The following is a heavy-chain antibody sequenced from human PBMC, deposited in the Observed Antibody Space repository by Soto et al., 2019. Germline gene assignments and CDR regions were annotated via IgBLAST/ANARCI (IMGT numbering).Heavy chain of an antibody. CDR3: AGENCSGGSCYSYAFDI. V-gene: IGHV4-59*08. J-gene: IGHJ3*02. D-gene: IGHD2-15*01. Sequence: KTSETLSLTCTVSGGSINSYYWNWIRQPPGKGLEWIGYIYYSGSTKYIPSLKSRVTISVDTSKNQFSLKLSSVTAADTAIYYCAGENCSGGSCYSYAFDIWGQGTMVTVSS. CDR2: IYYSGST. CDR1: GGSINSYY.